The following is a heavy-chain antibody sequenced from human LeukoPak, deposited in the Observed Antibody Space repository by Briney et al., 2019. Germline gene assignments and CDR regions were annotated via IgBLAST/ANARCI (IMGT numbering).Heavy chain of an antibody. CDR3: ARVLGDSSGYYFFDY. Sequence: GESLRLSCAASGFTFSSYWMSWVRQAPGKGLEWVANIKQDGSEKYYVDSVKGRFTISRDNAKNSLYLQMNSLRAEDTAVYYCARVLGDSSGYYFFDYWGQGTLVTVSS. V-gene: IGHV3-7*03. CDR2: IKQDGSEK. D-gene: IGHD3-22*01. J-gene: IGHJ4*02. CDR1: GFTFSSYW.